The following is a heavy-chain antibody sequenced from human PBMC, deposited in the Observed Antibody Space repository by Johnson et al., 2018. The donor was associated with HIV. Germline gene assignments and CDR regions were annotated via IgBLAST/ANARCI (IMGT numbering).Heavy chain of an antibody. CDR1: GFTFDDYG. J-gene: IGHJ3*01. V-gene: IGHV3-20*04. D-gene: IGHD6-13*01. Sequence: VQLVESGGGVVRPGGSLRLSCAASGFTFDDYGMSWVRQAPGKGLEWVSGINWNGGSTGYADSVKGRFTISRDNSKNTLYLQMNRLRAEDTAVYYCAKVGSGYSSSSWGQGTMVTVSS. CDR2: INWNGGST. CDR3: AKVGSGYSSSS.